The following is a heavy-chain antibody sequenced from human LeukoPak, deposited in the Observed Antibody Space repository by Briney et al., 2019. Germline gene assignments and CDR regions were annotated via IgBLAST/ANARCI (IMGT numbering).Heavy chain of an antibody. J-gene: IGHJ3*02. CDR1: GGTFSSYA. Sequence: SVKVSCKASGGTFSSYAISWVRQAPGQGLEWMGRIIPILGIANYAQKFQGRVTITADKSTSTGYMELSSLRSEDTAVYYCASTASGSYAFDIWGQGTMVTVSS. D-gene: IGHD3-10*01. CDR3: ASTASGSYAFDI. CDR2: IIPILGIA. V-gene: IGHV1-69*04.